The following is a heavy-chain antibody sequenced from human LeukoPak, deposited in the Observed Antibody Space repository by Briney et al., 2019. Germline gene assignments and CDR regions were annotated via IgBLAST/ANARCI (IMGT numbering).Heavy chain of an antibody. Sequence: SVKVSCKASGGTFNSYAISWVRQAPGQGLEWMGGIVPIFGTANYAQKFQGRVTITTDESTSTAYMELSSLRSEDTAVYYCAGSSLERDCSSTSCFSFDYWGQGTLVTVSS. CDR2: IVPIFGTA. V-gene: IGHV1-69*05. CDR1: GGTFNSYA. CDR3: AGSSLERDCSSTSCFSFDY. J-gene: IGHJ4*02. D-gene: IGHD2-2*01.